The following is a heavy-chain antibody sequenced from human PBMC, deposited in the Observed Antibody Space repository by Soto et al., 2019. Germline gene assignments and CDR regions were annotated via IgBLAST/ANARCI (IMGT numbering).Heavy chain of an antibody. J-gene: IGHJ5*02. CDR2: ISITSSTI. CDR3: ARDQLVRRENWFDP. V-gene: IGHV3-48*01. CDR1: GFIFSRYS. Sequence: EVQLVESGGGLVQPGGSLRLSCAASGFIFSRYSMNWVGQAPGKGLEWISYISITSSTIYYADHVKGRFTIARDNDKNSLYLQMNDLRAEDTAVYYCARDQLVRRENWFDPWGQGTLVTVAS. D-gene: IGHD3-10*01.